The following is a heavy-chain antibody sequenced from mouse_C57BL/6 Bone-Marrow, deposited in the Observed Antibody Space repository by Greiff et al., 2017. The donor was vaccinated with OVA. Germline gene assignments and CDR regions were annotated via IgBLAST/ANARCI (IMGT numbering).Heavy chain of an antibody. D-gene: IGHD2-1*01. CDR1: GYTFTSYW. J-gene: IGHJ3*01. CDR3: AVLYYGNYRFAY. Sequence: QVQLQQSGAELAKPGASVKLSCKASGYTFTSYWMHWVKQRPGQGLEWIGYINPSSGYTKYNQKFKDKATLTADKSSSTAYMQLSSLTYEDSAVYDCAVLYYGNYRFAYWGQGTLVTVSA. V-gene: IGHV1-7*01. CDR2: INPSSGYT.